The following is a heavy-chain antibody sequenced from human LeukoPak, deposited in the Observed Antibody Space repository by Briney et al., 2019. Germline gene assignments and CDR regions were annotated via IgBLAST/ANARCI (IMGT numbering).Heavy chain of an antibody. CDR3: AAAPPLYGSGSYAYFDY. J-gene: IGHJ4*02. V-gene: IGHV1-24*01. Sequence: ASVKVSCKVSGYTLSEMSIHWVRQAPGKGLEWMGGFDPKYGETIYAQQIQGRATMTEDTSTDTAYMELSSLRSEDTAVYYCAAAPPLYGSGSYAYFDYWGQGTLVTASS. CDR2: FDPKYGET. D-gene: IGHD3-10*01. CDR1: GYTLSEMS.